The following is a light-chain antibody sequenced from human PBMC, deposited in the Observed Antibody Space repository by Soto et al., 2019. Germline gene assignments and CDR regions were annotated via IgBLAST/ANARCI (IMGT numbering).Light chain of an antibody. CDR3: QQYVASPPLT. J-gene: IGKJ4*01. Sequence: EIVLTQSPGTLSLSPGERATISCRASQSVSSTFFAWYQQKPGQAPRLLIYGASNRATGVPDRFSGSGSGTDFTLTISRLEPEDFAVYFCQQYVASPPLTFGGGNKVEIK. V-gene: IGKV3-20*01. CDR2: GAS. CDR1: QSVSSTF.